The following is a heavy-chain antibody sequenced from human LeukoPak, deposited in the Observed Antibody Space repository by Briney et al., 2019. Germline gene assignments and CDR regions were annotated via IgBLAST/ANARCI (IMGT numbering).Heavy chain of an antibody. CDR1: GGSVRRGNYY. V-gene: IGHV4-61*02. CDR3: ARWSGSVTARNYYYYMDV. CDR2: IYTSGTT. J-gene: IGHJ6*03. D-gene: IGHD6-6*01. Sequence: SQTLSLTCTVSGGSVRRGNYYWTWTRQPAGSGLGWIGRIYTSGTTDYNPSLRTRVTISVDASRNQFSLKLSSMTAADTAVYYCARWSGSVTARNYYYYMDVWGEGTTVTVSS.